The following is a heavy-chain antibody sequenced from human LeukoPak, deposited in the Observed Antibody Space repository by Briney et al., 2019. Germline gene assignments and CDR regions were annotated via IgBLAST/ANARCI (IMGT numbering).Heavy chain of an antibody. CDR1: GFTFSSYD. J-gene: IGHJ4*02. CDR3: VLRGTSRSGWYKDY. CDR2: IGTAGDT. V-gene: IGHV3-13*01. Sequence: GGSLRLSCAASGFTFSSYDMHWVRQATGKGLEWVSAIGTAGDTYYPGSVKGRFTISRENAKNSLYLQMNSLRAGDTAVYYCVLRGTSRSGWYKDYWGQGTLVTVSS. D-gene: IGHD6-19*01.